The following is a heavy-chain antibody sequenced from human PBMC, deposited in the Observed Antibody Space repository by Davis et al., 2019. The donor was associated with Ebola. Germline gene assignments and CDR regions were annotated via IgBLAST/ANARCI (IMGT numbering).Heavy chain of an antibody. V-gene: IGHV3-30*03. Sequence: GESLKISCAASGFTFSSYGMHWVRQAPGKGLEWVAVISYDGSNKYYADSVKGRFTISRDNSKNTLYLQMNSLRPEDTAVYYCARMPLDYYYGMDVWGKGTTVTVSS. J-gene: IGHJ6*04. CDR3: ARMPLDYYYGMDV. CDR1: GFTFSSYG. D-gene: IGHD2-2*01. CDR2: ISYDGSNK.